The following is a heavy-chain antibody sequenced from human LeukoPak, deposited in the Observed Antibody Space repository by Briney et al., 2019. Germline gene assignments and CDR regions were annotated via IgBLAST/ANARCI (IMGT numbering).Heavy chain of an antibody. CDR3: ASTMVPPNWFDP. Sequence: GASEKISCKAPGGTLSRYAISWVRHAPGQGLEWMGGIIPIFGTANYAQKFQGRVTITADKSTSTAYMELSSLRSEDTAVYYCASTMVPPNWFDPWGQGTLVTVSS. J-gene: IGHJ5*02. CDR2: IIPIFGTA. CDR1: GGTLSRYA. V-gene: IGHV1-69*06. D-gene: IGHD3-10*01.